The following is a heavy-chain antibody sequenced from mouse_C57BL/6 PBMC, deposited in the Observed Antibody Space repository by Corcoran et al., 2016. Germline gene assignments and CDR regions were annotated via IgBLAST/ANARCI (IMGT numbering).Heavy chain of an antibody. V-gene: IGHV9-3*01. Sequence: QIQLVQSGPELKKPGETVKISCKASGYTFTTYGMSWVKQAPGKGLKWMGWINTYSGVPTYADDFKGRFAFSLETSASTAYLQINNLKNEDTATYFCARPTPYGYDDYWGQGTTLTVSS. D-gene: IGHD2-2*01. CDR3: ARPTPYGYDDY. J-gene: IGHJ2*01. CDR2: INTYSGVP. CDR1: GYTFTTYG.